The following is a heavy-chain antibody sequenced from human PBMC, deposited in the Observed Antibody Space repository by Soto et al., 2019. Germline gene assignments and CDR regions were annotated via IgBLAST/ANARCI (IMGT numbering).Heavy chain of an antibody. V-gene: IGHV1-3*01. Sequence: ASVKVSCKASGYTFRDYPVHWVRQAPGQKLEWMGRINGGDGRTRYSQNFQGRVTFTRDTSANTAYMEMGSLRFEDTAVYYCARDRGGRVPAAPSYFYFGMDAWG. CDR2: INGGDGRT. CDR3: ARDRGGRVPAAPSYFYFGMDA. J-gene: IGHJ6*02. CDR1: GYTFRDYP. D-gene: IGHD2-2*01.